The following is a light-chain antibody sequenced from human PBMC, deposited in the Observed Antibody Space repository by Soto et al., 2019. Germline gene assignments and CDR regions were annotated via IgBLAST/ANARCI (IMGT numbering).Light chain of an antibody. CDR3: GSYTGSSTLYV. J-gene: IGLJ1*01. CDR1: SSDIGGYDY. CDR2: EVS. Sequence: QSALTQPASVSGSPGQSITISCTGTSSDIGGYDYVSWYQQHPGKVPKLMIFEVSNRPSGVSYRFSGSKSGNTASLTISGLQSEDEADYYCGSYTGSSTLYVFGTGTKVTVL. V-gene: IGLV2-14*01.